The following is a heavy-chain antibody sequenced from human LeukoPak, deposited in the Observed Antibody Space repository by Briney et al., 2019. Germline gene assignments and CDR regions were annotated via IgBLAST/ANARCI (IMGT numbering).Heavy chain of an antibody. J-gene: IGHJ4*02. CDR1: GFTFSSYT. CDR2: ISYAGSNN. Sequence: PGRSLRLSCAASGFTFSSYTMDWVRQAPGKGLEWVARISYAGSNNYYADSVKGRFTISSDNPKNTLYLQMDSLRAEDTAVYYCAKGTRVVVAAKGYSFDYWGQGTLVTVSS. D-gene: IGHD2-15*01. CDR3: AKGTRVVVAAKGYSFDY. V-gene: IGHV3-30-3*01.